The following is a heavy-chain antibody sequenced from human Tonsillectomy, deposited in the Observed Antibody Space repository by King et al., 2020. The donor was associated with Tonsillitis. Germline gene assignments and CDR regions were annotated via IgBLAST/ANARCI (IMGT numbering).Heavy chain of an antibody. D-gene: IGHD4-11*01. Sequence: VQLVESGGGVIQPGGSLRLSCAASRFTFSHYGMHWVRQAPGKGLEWVAFVENDAMTTSYADSVKGRFTIYRDNSKNMVYLQMNSLRAEDTAVYYCAKNDYNNYGGDYWGQGTLVTVSS. J-gene: IGHJ4*02. V-gene: IGHV3-30*02. CDR3: AKNDYNNYGGDY. CDR1: RFTFSHYG. CDR2: VENDAMTT.